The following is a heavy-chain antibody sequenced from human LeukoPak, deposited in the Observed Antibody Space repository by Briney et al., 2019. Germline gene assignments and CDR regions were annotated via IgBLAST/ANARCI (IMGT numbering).Heavy chain of an antibody. CDR3: VRGYYDSSGSSNTFDI. CDR1: GGSISSSY. Sequence: SETLSLTYTVSGGSISSSYWSWIRQPPGKGLEWIGYIHYSGNTNYTPTLKNRLTMSVDTSKNQFSLKLSSVTAADTAVYYCVRGYYDSSGSSNTFDIWGQGTMVTVSS. D-gene: IGHD3-22*01. J-gene: IGHJ3*02. V-gene: IGHV4-59*01. CDR2: IHYSGNT.